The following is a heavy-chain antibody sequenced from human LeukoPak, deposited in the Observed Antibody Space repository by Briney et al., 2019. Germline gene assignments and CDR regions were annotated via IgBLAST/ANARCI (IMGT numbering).Heavy chain of an antibody. CDR2: IKQDENEQ. Sequence: PGGSLRLSCAASGITVSRYWMSWVRQAPGGGLEWVANIKQDENEQDYVDSVRGRFTISRDNSKNTLYLQMNSLRVDDTAVYYCARDFLVSTATGFWGQGTLVTVSS. CDR1: GITVSRYW. CDR3: ARDFLVSTATGF. D-gene: IGHD5/OR15-5a*01. J-gene: IGHJ4*02. V-gene: IGHV3-7*01.